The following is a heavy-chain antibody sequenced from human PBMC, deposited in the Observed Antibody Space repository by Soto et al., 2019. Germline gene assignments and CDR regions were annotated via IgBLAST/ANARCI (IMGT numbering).Heavy chain of an antibody. Sequence: ASVKVSCKASGYTFTSHTMHWVRQAPGQRLEWMGWINAANVNTKYSQKFQGRVTITRDTSASTAHMELSSLRSEDTAVYYCARFIGGAYGMDVWGQGTTVTVSS. CDR1: GYTFTSHT. CDR2: INAANVNT. J-gene: IGHJ6*02. D-gene: IGHD2-15*01. CDR3: ARFIGGAYGMDV. V-gene: IGHV1-3*01.